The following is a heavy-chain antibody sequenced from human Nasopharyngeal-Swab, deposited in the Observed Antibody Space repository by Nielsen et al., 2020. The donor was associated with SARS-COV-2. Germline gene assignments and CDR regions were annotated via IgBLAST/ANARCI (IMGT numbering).Heavy chain of an antibody. CDR2: MNPNSGNT. D-gene: IGHD2/OR15-2a*01. CDR1: GYTFTSYD. V-gene: IGHV1-8*01. Sequence: ASVKVSCKASGYTFTSYDINWVRQATGQGLEWMGCMNPNSGNTGYAQKFQGRVTMTRNTSISTAYMELSSLRSEDTAVYYCARFSRYYYYYGMDVWGQGTTVTVSS. CDR3: ARFSRYYYYYGMDV. J-gene: IGHJ6*02.